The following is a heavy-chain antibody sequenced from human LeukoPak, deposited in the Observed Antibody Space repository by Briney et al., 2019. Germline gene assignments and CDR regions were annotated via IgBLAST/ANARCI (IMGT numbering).Heavy chain of an antibody. CDR3: ARVLGNYCSGGSCYPDWYFDL. Sequence: PSETLSLTCTVSGGSISSGDYYWSWIRQSPGKGLEWIGHIYYSGSTYYNPSLKSRVTISVDTSKNQFSLKLSSVTAADTAVYYCARVLGNYCSGGSCYPDWYFDLWGRGTLVTVSS. D-gene: IGHD2-15*01. CDR1: GGSISSGDYY. CDR2: IYYSGST. J-gene: IGHJ2*01. V-gene: IGHV4-30-4*01.